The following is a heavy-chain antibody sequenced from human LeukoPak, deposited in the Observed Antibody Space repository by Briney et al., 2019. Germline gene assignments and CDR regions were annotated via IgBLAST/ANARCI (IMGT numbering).Heavy chain of an antibody. CDR2: ITTSDGNT. Sequence: QAGGSLRLFCAASGFTFSSYTMSWVRQAPGKGLEWVSTITTSDGNTYYADSVKGRFTVSRDNSKNTLFLQMNSLRAEDTAVYYCAKDGGLWVSAHWGDSWGRGTLVTVSS. CDR3: AKDGGLWVSAHWGDS. J-gene: IGHJ4*02. V-gene: IGHV3-23*01. D-gene: IGHD7-27*01. CDR1: GFTFSSYT.